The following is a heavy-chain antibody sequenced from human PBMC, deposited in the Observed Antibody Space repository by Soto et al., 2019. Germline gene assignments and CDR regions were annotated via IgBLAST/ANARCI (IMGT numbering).Heavy chain of an antibody. Sequence: SVKVSCKASGGTFSSYAISWVRQAPGQGLEWMGGIIPIFGTANYAQKFQGRVTITADESTSTAYMELSSLRSEDTAVYYCARVYLAATSAFDIWGQGTMVTVSS. J-gene: IGHJ3*02. V-gene: IGHV1-69*13. CDR2: IIPIFGTA. D-gene: IGHD2-15*01. CDR3: ARVYLAATSAFDI. CDR1: GGTFSSYA.